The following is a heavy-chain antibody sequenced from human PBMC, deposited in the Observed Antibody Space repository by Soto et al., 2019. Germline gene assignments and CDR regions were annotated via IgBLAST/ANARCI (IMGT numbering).Heavy chain of an antibody. CDR1: GFTFSSYA. D-gene: IGHD1-26*01. CDR2: ISYDGCNK. J-gene: IGHJ4*02. Sequence: QVQLVESGGGVVQPGRSLRLSCAASGFTFSSYAMHWVRQAPGKGLEWVAVISYDGCNKYYADSVKGRFTISRDNSKNTLYLQMNSLRAEDTAVYYCAREEVGATPHFDYWGQGTLVTVSS. V-gene: IGHV3-30-3*01. CDR3: AREEVGATPHFDY.